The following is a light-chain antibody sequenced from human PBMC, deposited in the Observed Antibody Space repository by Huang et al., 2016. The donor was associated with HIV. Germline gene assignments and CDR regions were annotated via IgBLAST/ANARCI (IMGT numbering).Light chain of an antibody. CDR3: MQGLQTPPT. Sequence: DIVMTQSPLYLSVTLGEPASISCKSNQSLLYSNGYTYLVWYLQKPGQSPQLLIFVCSEWASGVPDRFSGGGTGVDFTLTISRLEAEDVGVYYCMQGLQTPPTFGQGTKVEI. CDR2: VCS. J-gene: IGKJ1*01. V-gene: IGKV2-28*01. CDR1: QSLLYSNGYTY.